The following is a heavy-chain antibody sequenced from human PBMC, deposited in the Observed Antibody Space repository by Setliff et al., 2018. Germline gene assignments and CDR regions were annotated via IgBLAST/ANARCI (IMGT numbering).Heavy chain of an antibody. CDR2: INPNSGGT. CDR1: GYTFTGYY. V-gene: IGHV1-2*06. Sequence: ASVKVSCKASGYTFTGYYMHWVRQAPGQGLEGMGRINPNSGGTNYAQKFQGRVTMTRDTSISTAYMELSSLRSEDTAVYYCARAPSSTVINWFDPWGQGTLVTVSS. CDR3: ARAPSSTVINWFDP. D-gene: IGHD3-22*01. J-gene: IGHJ5*02.